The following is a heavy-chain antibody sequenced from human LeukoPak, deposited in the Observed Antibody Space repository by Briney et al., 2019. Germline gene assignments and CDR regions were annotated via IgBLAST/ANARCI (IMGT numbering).Heavy chain of an antibody. CDR1: GYTFTGYY. CDR3: ARDKTSGYAGFNFDY. Sequence: ASVKVSCKASGYTFTGYYMHWVRQAPGQGLEWMGWINPNSGGTNYAQKFQGRVTMTRDTSISTAYMELSRLRSDDTAVYYCARDKTSGYAGFNFDYWGQGTLATVSS. V-gene: IGHV1-2*02. CDR2: INPNSGGT. J-gene: IGHJ4*02. D-gene: IGHD3-22*01.